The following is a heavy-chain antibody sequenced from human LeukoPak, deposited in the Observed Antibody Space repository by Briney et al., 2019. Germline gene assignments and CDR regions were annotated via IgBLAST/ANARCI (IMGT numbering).Heavy chain of an antibody. CDR1: VGSIRTHY. V-gene: IGHV4-59*11. CDR3: SRSRSCHPGDYYYLDV. Sequence: PSETLSLTLTVSVGSIRTHYWTWIRHPPGNGLEWIGYIYYSGITNYNPSLKMRVTISVDTCHNQFPLNLSSVTAANTATYNCSRSRSCHPGDYYYLDVWGKGTTVTVSS. D-gene: IGHD3-10*01. J-gene: IGHJ6*03. CDR2: IYYSGIT.